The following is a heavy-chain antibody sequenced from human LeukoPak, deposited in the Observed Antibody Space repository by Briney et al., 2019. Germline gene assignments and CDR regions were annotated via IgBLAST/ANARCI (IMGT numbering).Heavy chain of an antibody. CDR2: INPSGGST. CDR3: ARFISYYYDSSGYGDY. D-gene: IGHD3-22*01. CDR1: GYTFTSYY. J-gene: IGHJ4*02. V-gene: IGHV1-46*01. Sequence: ASVKVSCKASGYTFTSYYMHWVRQAPGQGLEWMGIINPSGGSTSYAQKFQGRVTMTRDTSTSTVYMELSSLRSEDTAVYYCARFISYYYDSSGYGDYWGQGTLVTVSS.